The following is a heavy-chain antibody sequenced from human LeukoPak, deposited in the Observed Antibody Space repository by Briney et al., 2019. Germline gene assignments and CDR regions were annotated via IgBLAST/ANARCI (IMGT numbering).Heavy chain of an antibody. CDR2: IYYSGST. Sequence: SETLSLTCTVSGGSISSSSYYWGWIRQPPGKGLGWIGSIYYSGSTYYNPSLKSRVTISVDTSKNQFSLKLSSVTAADTAVYYCASGASPTYYYDSSGYYFNYWGQGTLVTVSS. J-gene: IGHJ4*02. CDR3: ASGASPTYYYDSSGYYFNY. V-gene: IGHV4-39*01. D-gene: IGHD3-22*01. CDR1: GGSISSSSYY.